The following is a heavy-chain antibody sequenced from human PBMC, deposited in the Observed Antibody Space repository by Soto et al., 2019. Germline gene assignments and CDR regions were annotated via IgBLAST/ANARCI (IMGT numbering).Heavy chain of an antibody. CDR3: ARAQSGYDPSDY. CDR2: IEQDGSEK. V-gene: IGHV3-7*04. Sequence: EVQLVESGGGLVQPGGSLRLSCAASGFTFSSYWMNWVRQAPGKGLEWVATIEQDGSEKYSVDSVKGRFTISRDNAKNSLYLQMNSLRAEDTAVYYCARAQSGYDPSDYWGQGTLVTVSS. CDR1: GFTFSSYW. D-gene: IGHD5-12*01. J-gene: IGHJ4*02.